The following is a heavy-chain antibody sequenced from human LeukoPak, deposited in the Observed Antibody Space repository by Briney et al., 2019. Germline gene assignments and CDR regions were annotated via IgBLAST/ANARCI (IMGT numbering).Heavy chain of an antibody. CDR1: GFTFSSYW. Sequence: GGSLRLSCAASGFTFSSYWMSWVRQAPGKGLEGVANIKQDGSEKYYVDSVKGRFTISRDNAKNSLYLQMNSLRAEDTAVYYCARGRSGYPFDYWGQGTLVTVSS. CDR3: ARGRSGYPFDY. J-gene: IGHJ4*02. D-gene: IGHD3-22*01. CDR2: IKQDGSEK. V-gene: IGHV3-7*01.